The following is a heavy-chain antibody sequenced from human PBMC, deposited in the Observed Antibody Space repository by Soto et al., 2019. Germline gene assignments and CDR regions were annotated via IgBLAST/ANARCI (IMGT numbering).Heavy chain of an antibody. V-gene: IGHV1-46*01. Sequence: QVQLVQSGAEVKKPGSSVKVSCKASGYTLTTFFMHWLRQAPGQGLEWMGVINPGYPAGRSTTYAQKCQGRVTMTSDTSTSTVYMELSRLSSDDTAVYYCAREAIVAGATAGVDVWGVWTTATVSS. D-gene: IGHD1-26*01. CDR3: AREAIVAGATAGVDV. CDR2: INPGYPAGRST. J-gene: IGHJ6*04. CDR1: GYTLTTFF.